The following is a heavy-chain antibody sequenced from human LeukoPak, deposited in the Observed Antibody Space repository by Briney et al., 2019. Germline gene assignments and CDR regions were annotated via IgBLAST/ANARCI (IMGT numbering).Heavy chain of an antibody. CDR2: ISGSGGST. D-gene: IGHD6-13*01. CDR1: GFTFSSYA. V-gene: IGHV3-23*01. Sequence: GGSLRLSCAASGFTFSSYAMSWVRQAPGKGLEWVSAISGSGGSTYYADSVKGRFIISRDNSKNTLYLQMNSLRVEDTAMYYCARLGAAAGVDYWGQGTLVTVSS. CDR3: ARLGAAAGVDY. J-gene: IGHJ4*02.